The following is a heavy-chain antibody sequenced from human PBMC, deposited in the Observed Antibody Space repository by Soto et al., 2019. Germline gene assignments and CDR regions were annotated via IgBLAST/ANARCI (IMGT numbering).Heavy chain of an antibody. CDR2: INPNSGGT. J-gene: IGHJ4*02. V-gene: IGHV1-2*04. D-gene: IGHD3-3*01. Sequence: GSVKVSCKASGYTFTGYYMHWVRQAPGQGLEWMGWINPNSGGTNYAQKFQGWVTMTRDTSISTAYMELSRLRSDDTAVYYCARGNVLRFLEWSPALDYWGQGTLVTVSS. CDR1: GYTFTGYY. CDR3: ARGNVLRFLEWSPALDY.